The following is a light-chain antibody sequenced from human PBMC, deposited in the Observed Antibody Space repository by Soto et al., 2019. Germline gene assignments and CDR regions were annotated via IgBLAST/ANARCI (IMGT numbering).Light chain of an antibody. V-gene: IGKV3-15*01. CDR1: QSFRGL. J-gene: IGKJ1*01. Sequence: EVVLTQSPVTLSLSPGERSTLSCRASQSFRGLLAWYQQKPGQAPRLLIYGASSRATVIPARFSGSGSGAEFTLTISSLQSEDFAIYYCQQYKNWPLTFGQGTKVDIK. CDR2: GAS. CDR3: QQYKNWPLT.